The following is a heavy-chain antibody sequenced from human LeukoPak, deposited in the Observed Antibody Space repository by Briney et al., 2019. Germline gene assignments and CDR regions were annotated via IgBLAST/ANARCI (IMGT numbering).Heavy chain of an antibody. CDR3: ARDLREYCSSTSCPNWYFDL. CDR2: ISSSSSYI. CDR1: GFTFSSYS. V-gene: IGHV3-21*01. J-gene: IGHJ2*01. D-gene: IGHD2-2*01. Sequence: GGSLRLSCAASGFTFSSYSMNWVRQAPGKRLEWVSSISSSSSYIYYADSVKGRFTISRDNAKNSLYLQMNSLRAEDTAVYYCARDLREYCSSTSCPNWYFDLWGRGTLVTVSS.